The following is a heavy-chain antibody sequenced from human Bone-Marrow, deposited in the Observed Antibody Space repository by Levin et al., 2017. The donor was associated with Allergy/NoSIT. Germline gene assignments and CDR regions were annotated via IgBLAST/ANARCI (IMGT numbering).Heavy chain of an antibody. Sequence: AASVKVSCKASGFTFTSSAVQWVRQARGQRLEWIGWIVVGSGNTNYAQKFQERVTITRDMSTSTAYMELSSLRSEDTAVYYCAAEGGLATPRYFDLWGRGTLVTVSS. J-gene: IGHJ2*01. CDR2: IVVGSGNT. D-gene: IGHD3-16*01. CDR1: GFTFTSSA. V-gene: IGHV1-58*01. CDR3: AAEGGLATPRYFDL.